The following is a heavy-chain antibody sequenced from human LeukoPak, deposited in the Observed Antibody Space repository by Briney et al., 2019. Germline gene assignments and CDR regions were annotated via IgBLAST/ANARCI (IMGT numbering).Heavy chain of an antibody. J-gene: IGHJ4*02. Sequence: QAGGSLRLSCAASGFTFSSYWMHWVRQAPGKGLEWVAVKWYDGSNKYYADSVKGRFTISRDNSKNTLDLQMNSLRAADTAVYYCAKQLGYCSDGSCYFPYWGQGTLVTVSS. CDR3: AKQLGYCSDGSCYFPY. CDR2: KWYDGSNK. V-gene: IGHV3-33*06. D-gene: IGHD2-15*01. CDR1: GFTFSSYW.